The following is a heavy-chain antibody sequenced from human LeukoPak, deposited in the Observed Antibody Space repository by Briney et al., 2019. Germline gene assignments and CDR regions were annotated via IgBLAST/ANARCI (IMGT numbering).Heavy chain of an antibody. CDR1: GFTFSNAW. J-gene: IGHJ4*02. V-gene: IGHV3-15*01. Sequence: GGSLRPSCAASGFTFSNAWMSWVRQAPGKGLEWVGRIKSKTDGGTTDYAAPVKGRFTISRDDSKNTLYLQMNSLKTEDTAVYYCTTGWYCSGGSCYPEFDYWGQGTLVTVSS. CDR2: IKSKTDGGTT. CDR3: TTGWYCSGGSCYPEFDY. D-gene: IGHD2-15*01.